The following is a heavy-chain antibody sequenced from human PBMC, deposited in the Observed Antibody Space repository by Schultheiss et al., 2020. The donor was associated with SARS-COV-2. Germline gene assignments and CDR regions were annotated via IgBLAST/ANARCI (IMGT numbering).Heavy chain of an antibody. CDR3: ARVQLAGYYYFGMDV. Sequence: GGSLRLSCAASGFTFSSYSMNWVRQAPGKGLEWVSAISGSGGSTYYADSVRGRFTISRDNSKNTLYLQMNSLRAEDTAVYYCARVQLAGYYYFGMDVWGKGTTVTVSS. D-gene: IGHD6-6*01. J-gene: IGHJ6*04. CDR2: ISGSGGST. CDR1: GFTFSSYS. V-gene: IGHV3-23*01.